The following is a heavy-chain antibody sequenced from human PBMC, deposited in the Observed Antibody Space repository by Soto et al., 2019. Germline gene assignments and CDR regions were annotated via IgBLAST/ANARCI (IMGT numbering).Heavy chain of an antibody. J-gene: IGHJ6*02. CDR3: ARDRVRGLQVGMDV. Sequence: QVQLVESGGGVVQPGRSLRLSCAASGFTFSGCAMHWVRQAQGKGREWVAVISYDGSNEYYADSVKGRFTISRDNSNNTLYLQMNSLRAEDTALYYCARDRVRGLQVGMDVLGHGTTVTVAS. D-gene: IGHD5-12*01. V-gene: IGHV3-30-3*01. CDR1: GFTFSGCA. CDR2: ISYDGSNE.